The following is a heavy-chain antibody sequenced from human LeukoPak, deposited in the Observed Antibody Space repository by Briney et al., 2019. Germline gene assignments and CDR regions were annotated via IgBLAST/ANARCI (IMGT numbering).Heavy chain of an antibody. D-gene: IGHD3-16*01. CDR3: ARAGVGYYDLDY. CDR2: IIPIFGTA. CDR1: GGTFSSYA. V-gene: IGHV1-69*13. Sequence: SVKVSCKASGGTFSSYAISWVRQAPGQGLEWMGGIIPIFGTANYAQKFQGRVTITADESTSTAYMELSSLRSEDTAVYYCARAGVGYYDLDYWGQGTLVTVSS. J-gene: IGHJ4*02.